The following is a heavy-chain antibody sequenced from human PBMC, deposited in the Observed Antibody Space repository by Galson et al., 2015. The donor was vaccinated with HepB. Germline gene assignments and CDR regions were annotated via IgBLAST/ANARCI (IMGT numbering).Heavy chain of an antibody. CDR3: ARRGTFGELWD. D-gene: IGHD3-10*01. CDR2: IYYSGTT. CDR1: GGSVSNYY. Sequence: SETLSLTCSVSGGSVSNYYWSWIRQPPGKGLEWIGYIYYSGTTNYNPSLKSRVTISVDTSKNQFSLKLHSVTAADTAVYYCARRGTFGELWDWGQGTLVTVSS. J-gene: IGHJ4*02. V-gene: IGHV4-59*02.